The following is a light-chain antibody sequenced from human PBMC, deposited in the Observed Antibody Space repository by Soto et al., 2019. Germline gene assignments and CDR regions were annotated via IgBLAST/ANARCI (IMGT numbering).Light chain of an antibody. V-gene: IGLV2-14*01. CDR2: EVS. J-gene: IGLJ2*01. Sequence: QSALTQPASVSGSPGQSITISCTGTSSDVGAYNYVSWYQQHPGKAPKLMIFEVSDRPSGVSNRFSGSKSGNTASLTISGLQAEAEDVYYCSSYTSSNTLVFGGGTKLTVL. CDR3: SSYTSSNTLV. CDR1: SSDVGAYNY.